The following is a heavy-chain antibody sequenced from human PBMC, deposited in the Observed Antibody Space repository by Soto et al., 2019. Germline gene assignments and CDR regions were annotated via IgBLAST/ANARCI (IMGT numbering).Heavy chain of an antibody. CDR2: ISAYNGNT. Sequence: ASVKVSCKASGYTFTSYGISWVRQAPGQGLEWMGWISAYNGNTNYAQKLQGRVTMITDTSTSTAYMELRSLRSDDTAVYYCARVDYDFWSGYYSRVPNWFDPWGQGTLVTVSS. CDR1: GYTFTSYG. J-gene: IGHJ5*02. V-gene: IGHV1-18*04. D-gene: IGHD3-3*01. CDR3: ARVDYDFWSGYYSRVPNWFDP.